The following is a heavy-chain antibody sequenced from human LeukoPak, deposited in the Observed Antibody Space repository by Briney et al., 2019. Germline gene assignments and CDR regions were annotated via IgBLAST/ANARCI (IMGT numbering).Heavy chain of an antibody. CDR2: IIPILGIA. V-gene: IGHV1-69*04. J-gene: IGHJ6*02. CDR3: ARADSSGWTGYGMDV. Sequence: SVSVSCKASGGTFTSYAISAVPQGPGQGVEWRGRIIPILGIANYAQKFQGRVTITADKPTSTAYMELSSLRAEDTVVYYCARADSSGWTGYGMDVWGQGTTVTVSS. D-gene: IGHD6-19*01. CDR1: GGTFTSYA.